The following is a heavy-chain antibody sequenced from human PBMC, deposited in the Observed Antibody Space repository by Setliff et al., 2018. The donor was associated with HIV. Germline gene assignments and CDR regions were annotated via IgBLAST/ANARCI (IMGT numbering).Heavy chain of an antibody. V-gene: IGHV4-38-2*02. CDR3: ARGDYYYYYMDV. J-gene: IGHJ6*03. CDR2: IYHTGST. CDR1: GWSISSGFF. Sequence: SETLSLTCTVSGWSISSGFFWGWIRQPPGKGLEFIGSIYHTGSTNYSPSLRSRVTISVDTSRNQFSLDLTSVTAADTAFYYCARGDYYYYYMDVWGKGTTVTVSS.